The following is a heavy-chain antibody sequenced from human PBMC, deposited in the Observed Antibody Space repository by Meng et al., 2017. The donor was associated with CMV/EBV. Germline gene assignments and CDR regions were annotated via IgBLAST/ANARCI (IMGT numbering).Heavy chain of an antibody. J-gene: IGHJ4*02. CDR2: TSAYNGNT. Sequence: ASVKVSCKASGYTFTSYGISWVRQAPGQGLEWMGWTSAYNGNTNYAQKLQGRVTMTTDTSTSTAYMELRSVRSDDTAVYYCARDYSPRITMIVVAHLGYWGQGTLVTVSS. D-gene: IGHD3-22*01. V-gene: IGHV1-18*01. CDR3: ARDYSPRITMIVVAHLGY. CDR1: GYTFTSYG.